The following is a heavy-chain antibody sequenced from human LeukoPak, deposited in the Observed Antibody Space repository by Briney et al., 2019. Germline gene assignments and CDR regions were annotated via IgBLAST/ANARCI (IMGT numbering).Heavy chain of an antibody. CDR1: GGTFSSYA. D-gene: IGHD1-1*01. Sequence: ASVKVSCKASGGTFSSYAISWVRQAPGQGLEWMGRIIPILGIANYAQKFQGRVTITADKSTSTAYMELSSLRSEDTAVYYCARGGRTGTKPNWFDPWGQGTLVTVSS. CDR3: ARGGRTGTKPNWFDP. V-gene: IGHV1-69*04. CDR2: IIPILGIA. J-gene: IGHJ5*02.